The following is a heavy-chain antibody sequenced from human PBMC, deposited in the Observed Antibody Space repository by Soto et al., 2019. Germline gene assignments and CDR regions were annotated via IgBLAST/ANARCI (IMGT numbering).Heavy chain of an antibody. D-gene: IGHD6-19*01. J-gene: IGHJ4*02. CDR2: ISYDGSNK. Sequence: PVGSMGLSRAASGLILYMYVMHLVCQTAAKGLEWVAVISYDGSNKYYAESVKGRFTISRDNSKPTLYLQMNSLRAEDTDVYYCANDASLAVAGRGSDYWGQGTLVTVSS. CDR3: ANDASLAVAGRGSDY. CDR1: GLILYMYV. V-gene: IGHV3-30*18.